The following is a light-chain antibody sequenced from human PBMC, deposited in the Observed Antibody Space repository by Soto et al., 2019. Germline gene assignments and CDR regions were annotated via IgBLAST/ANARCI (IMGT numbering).Light chain of an antibody. CDR3: QSYYSSDVV. Sequence: NCLLTQPHAVSESPGKTVTISCTRSSGDIAYNYVQWVEQRPGSAPTTVIYKDTQRPTGVPDRFSGSIDSSSTSASLTIPGLNTEDEADYFCQSYYSSDVVFGGGTQRPVL. J-gene: IGLJ2*01. V-gene: IGLV6-57*04. CDR1: SGDIAYNY. CDR2: KDT.